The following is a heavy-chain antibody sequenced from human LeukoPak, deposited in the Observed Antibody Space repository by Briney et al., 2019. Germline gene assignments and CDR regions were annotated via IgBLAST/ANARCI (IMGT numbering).Heavy chain of an antibody. V-gene: IGHV3-66*01. D-gene: IGHD6-19*01. Sequence: GGSLRLSCAASGFTVSSNYMSWVRQAPGKGLEWVSVIYSGGSTYYADSVKGRFTISRDNSKNTLYLQMNSLRAEDTAVYYCARDYGVAVAGTFEYWGQGTLVTVSS. CDR3: ARDYGVAVAGTFEY. CDR1: GFTVSSNY. J-gene: IGHJ4*02. CDR2: IYSGGST.